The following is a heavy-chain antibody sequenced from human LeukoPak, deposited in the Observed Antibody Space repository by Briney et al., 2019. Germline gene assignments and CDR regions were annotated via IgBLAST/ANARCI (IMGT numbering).Heavy chain of an antibody. CDR1: AFPFSSYA. Sequence: GGSLRLSCAASAFPFSSYAMSWRRQAPGKGLQWVSTISFGGDVSYYTDSVKGRFTISRDNSKNTLYLQLNSLRPEDTAVYYCAKGPKSSIRYFAYWGRGTLVTVSS. J-gene: IGHJ4*02. CDR2: ISFGGDVS. D-gene: IGHD3-16*01. V-gene: IGHV3-23*01. CDR3: AKGPKSSIRYFAY.